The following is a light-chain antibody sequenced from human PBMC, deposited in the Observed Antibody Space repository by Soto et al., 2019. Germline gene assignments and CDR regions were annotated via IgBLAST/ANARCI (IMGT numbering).Light chain of an antibody. Sequence: DIQMTQSPSTLSASVGDRVTITCRASQSISSWSAWYQQKPGKAPKLLIYDASSLESGHPARFSGSGSGTEFTLTISSLQPDDLATYYCQQFNSYGYTFGQGTKLEIK. V-gene: IGKV1-5*01. CDR3: QQFNSYGYT. J-gene: IGKJ2*01. CDR2: DAS. CDR1: QSISSW.